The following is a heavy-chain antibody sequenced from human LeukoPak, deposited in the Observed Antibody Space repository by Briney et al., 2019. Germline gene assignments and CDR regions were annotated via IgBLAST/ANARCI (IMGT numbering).Heavy chain of an antibody. Sequence: PSETLSLTCTVSGGSISSYYWSWIRQPPGKGLEWIGEINHSGSTNYNPSLKSRVTISVDTSKNQFSLKLSSVTAADTAVYYCARPTTVTSYWYFDLWGRGTLVTVSS. D-gene: IGHD4-17*01. V-gene: IGHV4-34*01. CDR3: ARPTTVTSYWYFDL. J-gene: IGHJ2*01. CDR2: INHSGST. CDR1: GGSISSYY.